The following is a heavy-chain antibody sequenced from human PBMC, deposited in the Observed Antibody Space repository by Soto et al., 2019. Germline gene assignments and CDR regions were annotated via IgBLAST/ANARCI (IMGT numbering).Heavy chain of an antibody. CDR1: GFNFPGYS. V-gene: IGHV3-21*04. Sequence: GSLRLSCAASGFNFPGYSMNWVRQAPGKGLEWVASISSGSHYIYYADSVRGRFTISRDNARDSLHLQMNSLRAGDTAVYFCARDQSQGQMLLPYFDYWGQGTRVTVSS. D-gene: IGHD3-10*02. CDR3: ARDQSQGQMLLPYFDY. J-gene: IGHJ4*02. CDR2: ISSGSHYI.